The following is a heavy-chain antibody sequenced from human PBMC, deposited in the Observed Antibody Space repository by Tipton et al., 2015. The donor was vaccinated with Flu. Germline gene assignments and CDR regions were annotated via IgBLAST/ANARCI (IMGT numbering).Heavy chain of an antibody. CDR2: IYYSGST. CDR3: ARQESSSWYSRYYYYYYYMDV. V-gene: IGHV4-39*01. J-gene: IGHJ6*03. Sequence: TLSLTCTVSGGSISSSSYYWGWIRQPPGKGLEWFGSIYYSGSTYYNPSLKSRVTISVDTSKNQFSLKLSSVTAADTAVYYCARQESSSWYSRYYYYYYYMDVWGKGTTVTVSS. D-gene: IGHD6-13*01. CDR1: GGSISSSSYY.